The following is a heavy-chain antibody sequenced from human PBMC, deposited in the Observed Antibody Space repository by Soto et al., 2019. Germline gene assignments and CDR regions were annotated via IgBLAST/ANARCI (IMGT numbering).Heavy chain of an antibody. J-gene: IGHJ4*02. D-gene: IGHD5-12*01. V-gene: IGHV6-1*01. CDR3: ARTGNDGYDFSAYYFDY. CDR1: GDSVSSNSAA. Sequence: PSQTLSLTCVISGDSVSSNSAAWNWIRQSPSRGLEWLGRTYYRSKWYNDYAVSVKSRITINPDTSKNQFSLQLNSVTPEDTAVYYCARTGNDGYDFSAYYFDYWGQGTLVTVSS. CDR2: TYYRSKWYN.